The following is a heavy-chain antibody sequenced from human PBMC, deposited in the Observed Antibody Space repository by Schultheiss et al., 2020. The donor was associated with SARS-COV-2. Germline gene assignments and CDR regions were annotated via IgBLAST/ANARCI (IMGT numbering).Heavy chain of an antibody. V-gene: IGHV3-66*02. J-gene: IGHJ6*02. Sequence: GESLKISCAASGFTVSSNYMSWVRQAPGKGLEWVSVIYSGGSTYYADSVKGRFTISRVNSKNTLYLQMNSLRAEDTAVYYCARRDGEGYYYGMDVWGQGTTVTVSS. CDR1: GFTVSSNY. CDR2: IYSGGST. CDR3: ARRDGEGYYYGMDV.